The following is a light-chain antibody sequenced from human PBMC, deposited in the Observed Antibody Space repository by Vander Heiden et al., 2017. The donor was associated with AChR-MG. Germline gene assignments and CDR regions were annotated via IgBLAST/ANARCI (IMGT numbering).Light chain of an antibody. J-gene: IGLJ2*01. CDR3: SAYTSSNSVV. Sequence: SALTQPASVSGSPGPSITISCTGTSSDVGGYNYVSWYQQHPGKAPKLMIYEVSNRPSGVSNRFSGSKSGNTASLTISGLQAEDEADYYCSAYTSSNSVVFGGGTKLTVL. CDR2: EVS. CDR1: SSDVGGYNY. V-gene: IGLV2-14*01.